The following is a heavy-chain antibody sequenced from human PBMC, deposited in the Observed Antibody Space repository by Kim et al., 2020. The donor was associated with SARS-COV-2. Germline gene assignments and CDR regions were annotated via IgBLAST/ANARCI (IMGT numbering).Heavy chain of an antibody. CDR3: ARDYYDGSDWSEVGI. D-gene: IGHD3-16*01. J-gene: IGHJ4*02. V-gene: IGHV4-61*02. CDR2: RYFTPGGT. CDR1: GGTIVSRSYY. Sequence: SETLSLTSTVSGGTIVSRSYYWNWLRQPAGNGLEWIGRYFTPGGTDYNPSLKSRLTISLDVPNNQISLKLTSVTAADTTVYYCARDYYDGSDWSEVGIWGRGPLVTVSS.